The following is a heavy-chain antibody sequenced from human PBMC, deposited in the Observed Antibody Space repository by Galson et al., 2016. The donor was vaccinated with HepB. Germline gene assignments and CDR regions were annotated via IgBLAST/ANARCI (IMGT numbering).Heavy chain of an antibody. J-gene: IGHJ4*02. Sequence: SLRLSCAASGFTFSDYYSSWIRQAPGKGLEWISYISASGSAIYYADSVKGRFTISRDNAEKSLYLQMNSLRAEDTALYYCASGYGSGWFSGIFYYWGQGILVTVSS. V-gene: IGHV3-11*04. D-gene: IGHD6-19*01. CDR3: ASGYGSGWFSGIFYY. CDR1: GFTFSDYY. CDR2: ISASGSAI.